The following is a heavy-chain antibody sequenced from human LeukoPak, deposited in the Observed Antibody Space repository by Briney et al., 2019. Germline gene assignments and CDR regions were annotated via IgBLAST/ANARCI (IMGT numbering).Heavy chain of an antibody. Sequence: GASVKVSCKASGYTFTNYDINWVGQATGQGLEWLGWMNPNSGNTGYAQKFQGRVAMTRNTSITTAYMELSSLRSEDTAVYYCATDTYYFDYWGQGTLVTVSS. CDR3: ATDTYYFDY. J-gene: IGHJ4*02. V-gene: IGHV1-8*01. CDR1: GYTFTNYD. CDR2: MNPNSGNT. D-gene: IGHD3-16*01.